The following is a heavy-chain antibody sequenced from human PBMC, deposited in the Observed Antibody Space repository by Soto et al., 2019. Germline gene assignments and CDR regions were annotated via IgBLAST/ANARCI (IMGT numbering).Heavy chain of an antibody. V-gene: IGHV4-30-4*01. CDR2: MSYSGST. J-gene: IGHJ4*02. CDR3: ATMGTPATGLYYFDN. CDR1: CGPLSRGNYY. Sequence: SEALSPTCPVSCGPLSRGNYYWRWVRQPPGKGLEWIGFMSYSGSTSYNTSLKSRVTISVDTSKSQFSLNLSFVTAADTAVYYCATMGTPATGLYYFDNWGQGTLVTVSS. D-gene: IGHD1-7*01.